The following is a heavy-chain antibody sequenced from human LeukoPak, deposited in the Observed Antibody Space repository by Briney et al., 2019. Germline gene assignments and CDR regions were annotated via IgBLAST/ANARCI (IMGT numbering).Heavy chain of an antibody. Sequence: GASVKVSCKASGGTFSSYAISWVRQAPGQGLEWMGGIIPIFGTENYAQKFQGRVTITADESTSTAYMELSSLRSEDTAVYYCARAPAMVANYFDYWGQGTLVTVSS. J-gene: IGHJ4*02. CDR2: IIPIFGTE. V-gene: IGHV1-69*13. D-gene: IGHD5-18*01. CDR3: ARAPAMVANYFDY. CDR1: GGTFSSYA.